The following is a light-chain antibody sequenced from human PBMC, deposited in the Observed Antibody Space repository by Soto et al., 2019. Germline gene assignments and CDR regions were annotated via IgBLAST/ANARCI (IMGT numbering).Light chain of an antibody. CDR1: SSDVGGYNY. CDR3: SSYTSSSTLP. Sequence: QSALTQPASVSGSPGQSITISCTGTSSDVGGYNYVSWYQQHPGKAPKLMIYDVSNRPSGVSNRFSGSKSGNTASLTISGLQAEDEADYYCSSYTSSSTLPFGTGTKLT. CDR2: DVS. J-gene: IGLJ1*01. V-gene: IGLV2-14*01.